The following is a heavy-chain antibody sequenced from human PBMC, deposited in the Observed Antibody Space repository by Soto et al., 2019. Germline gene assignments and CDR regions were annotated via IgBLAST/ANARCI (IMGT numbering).Heavy chain of an antibody. D-gene: IGHD3-3*01. CDR1: GGTFSSYA. J-gene: IGHJ6*02. CDR2: IIPIFGTA. V-gene: IGHV1-69*01. CDR3: GSRRLLDDLWSGYYYYYGMDV. Sequence: QVQLVQSGAEVKKPGSSVKVSCKASGGTFSSYAISWVRQAPGQGLEWMGGIIPIFGTANYAQKFQGRVTFSANGSTSRVYMEMSFMGSEDAAVYYCGSRRLLDDLWSGYYYYYGMDVWGQGTTVTVSS.